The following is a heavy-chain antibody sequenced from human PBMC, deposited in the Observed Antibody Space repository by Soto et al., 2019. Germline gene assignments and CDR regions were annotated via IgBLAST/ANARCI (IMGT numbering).Heavy chain of an antibody. J-gene: IGHJ6*02. D-gene: IGHD3-3*01. Sequence: GASVKVSCKASGYTFTSYDISWVRQATGQGLEWMGWMNPNSGNTGYAQKFQGRVTMTRNTSISTAYMELSSLRSEDTAVYYCARRNRYDFWSGSTQDVWGQGTTVTVSS. CDR1: GYTFTSYD. CDR2: MNPNSGNT. CDR3: ARRNRYDFWSGSTQDV. V-gene: IGHV1-8*01.